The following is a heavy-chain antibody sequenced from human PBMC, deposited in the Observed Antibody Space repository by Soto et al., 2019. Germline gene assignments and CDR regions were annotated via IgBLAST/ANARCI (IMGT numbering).Heavy chain of an antibody. CDR1: GFRFTGSA. CDR3: TRACSGGSCYSTSDFDY. Sequence: EVVLVESGGGLVQPGGSLKLSCAASGFRFTGSAIHWVRQAPGKGLEWVGLIRNRPNSYATAYAESVKGRVTISRDDSRNTSYLQVKSLKSEDTAVYFCTRACSGGSCYSTSDFDYWGQGTLVTVSS. CDR2: IRNRPNSYAT. J-gene: IGHJ4*02. D-gene: IGHD2-15*01. V-gene: IGHV3-73*02.